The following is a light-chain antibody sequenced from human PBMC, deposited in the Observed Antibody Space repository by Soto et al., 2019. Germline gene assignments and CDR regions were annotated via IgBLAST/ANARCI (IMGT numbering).Light chain of an antibody. CDR2: NVS. V-gene: IGLV2-14*03. CDR1: TSDFNDYNP. CDR3: TSYTNSNTYL. Sequence: QSALTQPASVSGSPGQSITISCTGTTSDFNDYNPVSWYQHHPGQAPKLMIYNVSNRPSGVSHRFSGSKSGNTASLTISGLQPEDEADYYCTSYTNSNTYLFGAGTKVTVL. J-gene: IGLJ1*01.